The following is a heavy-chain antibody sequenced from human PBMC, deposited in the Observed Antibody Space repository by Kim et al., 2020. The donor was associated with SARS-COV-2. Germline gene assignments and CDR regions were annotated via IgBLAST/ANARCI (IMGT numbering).Heavy chain of an antibody. Sequence: SETLSLTCSVSGGSISSVDYYWSWIRQLPGKGLEWIGYVYYMGSTYINPSLKGRVSIAVDTSINQFSLKLNSVTDADTAVYYCARYGDYRVGAAFDLWGQGTMDPVPS. D-gene: IGHD4-17*01. CDR3: ARYGDYRVGAAFDL. CDR1: GGSISSVDYY. CDR2: VYYMGST. V-gene: IGHV4-31*03. J-gene: IGHJ3*01.